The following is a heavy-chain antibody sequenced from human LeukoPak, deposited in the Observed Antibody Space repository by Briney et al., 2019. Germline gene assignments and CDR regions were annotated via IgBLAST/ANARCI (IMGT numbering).Heavy chain of an antibody. CDR3: AKGTSGGFSGYYFDY. D-gene: IGHD2-15*01. CDR2: ISGSGGST. Sequence: GGSLRLSCAASGITFSSYAMSWVRQAPGKWLEWVSAISGSGGSTYYADSVKGRFTISRDNSKNTLYLQMNSLRAEDTAVYYCAKGTSGGFSGYYFDYWGQGTLVTVSS. CDR1: GITFSSYA. V-gene: IGHV3-23*01. J-gene: IGHJ4*02.